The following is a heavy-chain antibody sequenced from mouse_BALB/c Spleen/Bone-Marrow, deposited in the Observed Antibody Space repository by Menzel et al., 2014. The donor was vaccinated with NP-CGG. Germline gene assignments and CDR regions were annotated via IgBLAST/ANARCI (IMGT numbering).Heavy chain of an antibody. CDR1: GFSLTSYG. CDR2: IWAGGST. Sequence: HLVESGPGLVAPSQSLSITCTVSGFSLTSYGVHWVRQPPGKVLEWLGVIWAGGSTNYNSALMSRLSISKDNSKSQVFLKMNCLQTDDTAMYYCARGSYYEGAMDYWGQGTAVTVSS. D-gene: IGHD1-1*01. CDR3: ARGSYYEGAMDY. V-gene: IGHV2-9*02. J-gene: IGHJ4*01.